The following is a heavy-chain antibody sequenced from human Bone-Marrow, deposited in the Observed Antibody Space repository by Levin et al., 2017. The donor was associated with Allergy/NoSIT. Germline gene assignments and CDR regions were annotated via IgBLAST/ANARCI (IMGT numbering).Heavy chain of an antibody. CDR1: GYSISSGYN. CDR2: IYHSGST. J-gene: IGHJ4*02. Sequence: SETLSLTCVVSGYSISSGYNWGWIRQSPGKGLEWIGSIYHSGSTYYNPSLKSRVIISVDTPKNQFSLKLTSVTAADTAVYYCARAGMITYGGSQFDYWGQGTLVTVSS. V-gene: IGHV4-38-2*01. CDR3: ARAGMITYGGSQFDY. D-gene: IGHD3-16*01.